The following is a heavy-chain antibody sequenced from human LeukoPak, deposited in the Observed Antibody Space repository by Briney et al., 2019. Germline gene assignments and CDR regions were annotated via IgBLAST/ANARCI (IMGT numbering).Heavy chain of an antibody. CDR1: GGSISSGSYY. V-gene: IGHV4-61*02. CDR3: ASSDIVVPAAIDAFDI. Sequence: SQTLSLTCTVSGGSISSGSYYWSWIRQPAGKGLEWIGRIYTSGSTNYNPSLKSRVTISVDTSKNQFSLKLSSVTAADTAVYYCASSDIVVPAAIDAFDIWGQGTMVTVSS. D-gene: IGHD2-2*01. CDR2: IYTSGST. J-gene: IGHJ3*02.